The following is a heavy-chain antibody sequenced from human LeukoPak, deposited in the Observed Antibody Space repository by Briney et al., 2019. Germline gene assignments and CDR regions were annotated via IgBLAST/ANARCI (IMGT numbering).Heavy chain of an antibody. V-gene: IGHV3-23*01. Sequence: GGSLRLSCAASGFTFSSYAMSWVRQAPGKGLEWVSAISGSGGSTYYADSVKGRFTISRDNSKNTLYLQMNSLRAEDTAVYYCAKGLPTYYYDSSGYYPPYYYYGMDVWGQGTTVTVSS. CDR3: AKGLPTYYYDSSGYYPPYYYYGMDV. D-gene: IGHD3-22*01. J-gene: IGHJ6*02. CDR2: ISGSGGST. CDR1: GFTFSSYA.